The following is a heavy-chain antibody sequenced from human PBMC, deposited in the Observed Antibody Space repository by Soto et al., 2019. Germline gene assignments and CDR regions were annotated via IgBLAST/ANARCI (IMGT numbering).Heavy chain of an antibody. J-gene: IGHJ5*02. Sequence: PSETLSLTCPVSGGSISSGCYYWSWIRQHPGTGLEWIGHISYSGSTYYNTSLKSRVTISVDTSKNQFSLKLSSVTAADTAVYYCARERPDGARLDPWGQGTLVTVSS. D-gene: IGHD6-6*01. CDR2: ISYSGST. CDR3: ARERPDGARLDP. CDR1: GGSISSGCYY. V-gene: IGHV4-30-4*01.